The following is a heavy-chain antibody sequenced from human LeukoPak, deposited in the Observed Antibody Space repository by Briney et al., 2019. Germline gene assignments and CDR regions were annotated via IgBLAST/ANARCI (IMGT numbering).Heavy chain of an antibody. J-gene: IGHJ6*03. D-gene: IGHD6-19*01. V-gene: IGHV1-2*02. CDR3: ARSVAVAPMNHYYYMDV. CDR1: GYTFTGYY. CDR2: INPNSGGT. Sequence: ASVKVSCKASGYTFTGYYMHWVRQAPGQGLEWMGWINPNSGGTNYAQKFQGRVTMTRDTSISTAYMDLSRLTSDDTAVYYCARSVAVAPMNHYYYMDVWGKGTTVTISS.